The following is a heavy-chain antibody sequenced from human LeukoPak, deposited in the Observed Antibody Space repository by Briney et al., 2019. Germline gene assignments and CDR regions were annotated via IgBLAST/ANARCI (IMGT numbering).Heavy chain of an antibody. CDR3: ARAAIAVAALDY. D-gene: IGHD6-19*01. V-gene: IGHV4-4*02. J-gene: IGHJ4*02. CDR2: IYHSGST. Sequence: SGTLSLTCAVSGGSISSSNWWSWVRQPPGKGLEWIGEIYHSGSTNYNPSLKSRATISVDKSKNQFSLKLSSVTAADTAVYYCARAAIAVAALDYWGQGTLVTVSS. CDR1: GGSISSSNW.